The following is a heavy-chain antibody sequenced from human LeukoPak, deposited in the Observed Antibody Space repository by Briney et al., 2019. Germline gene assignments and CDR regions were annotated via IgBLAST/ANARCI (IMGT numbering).Heavy chain of an antibody. D-gene: IGHD7-27*01. CDR2: MNPNSGNP. J-gene: IGHJ2*01. CDR3: ARAGWGWGHWYFDL. Sequence: GSVKVSCKASGYTFTSYDINWVRQATGQGLEWMGWMNPNSGNPGYAQKFQGRVTMTRNTSISTAYMELSSLRAEATAVYYCARAGWGWGHWYFDLWGRGTLVTVSS. CDR1: GYTFTSYD. V-gene: IGHV1-8*01.